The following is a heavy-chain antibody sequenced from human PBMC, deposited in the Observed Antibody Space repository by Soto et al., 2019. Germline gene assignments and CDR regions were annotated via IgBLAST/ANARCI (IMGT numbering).Heavy chain of an antibody. J-gene: IGHJ4*02. CDR2: IYYSGST. Sequence: SETLSLTCSVSGGSIGSYYWSWIRQPPGKGLEWIGYIYYSGSTNYNPSLKSRVTISVDTSKNQLSLKLSSVTAADTAVYYCARQLVSRFYGEVDLFDYRALRTLVTGSS. D-gene: IGHD4-17*01. CDR1: GGSIGSYY. CDR3: ARQLVSRFYGEVDLFDY. V-gene: IGHV4-59*08.